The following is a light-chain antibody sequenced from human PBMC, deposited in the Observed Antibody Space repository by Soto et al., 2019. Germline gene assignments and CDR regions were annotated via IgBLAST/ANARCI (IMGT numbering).Light chain of an antibody. J-gene: IGLJ1*01. CDR1: SSDVGGYKY. CDR3: RSYAGINNLGV. CDR2: EVN. Sequence: QSALTQPPSASGSPGQSVTISCTGTSSDVGGYKYVSWYQQHPGKAPRLMFFEVNKRPSGVPDRFSGSKSGNTASLTVSGLQAEDEADYYCRSYAGINNLGVFGTGTKLTVL. V-gene: IGLV2-8*01.